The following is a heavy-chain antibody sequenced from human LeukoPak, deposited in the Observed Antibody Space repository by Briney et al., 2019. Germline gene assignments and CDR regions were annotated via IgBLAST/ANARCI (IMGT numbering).Heavy chain of an antibody. V-gene: IGHV3-23*01. CDR3: AKALFSSGWYVCDY. CDR2: ISPSGGTT. D-gene: IGHD6-19*01. CDR1: GFAFTSYA. Sequence: GGSLRLSCAASGFAFTSYAMSWVRQAPGRGLEWVSAISPSGGTTYYADSVKGRFTISRDNSKNTLYLQMNSLRAEDTAVYYCAKALFSSGWYVCDYWGQGTLVTVSS. J-gene: IGHJ4*02.